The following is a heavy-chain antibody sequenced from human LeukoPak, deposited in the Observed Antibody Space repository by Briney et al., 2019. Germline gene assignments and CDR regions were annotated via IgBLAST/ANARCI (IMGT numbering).Heavy chain of an antibody. Sequence: SETLSLTCTVSGGSISSYYWSWIRQPAGKGLEWIGRIYTSGSTNYNPSLKSRVTMSVDTSKNQFSLKLSSVTAADTAVYYCARVKYCSSTSCPPWAFDIWGQGTMVTVSS. CDR3: ARVKYCSSTSCPPWAFDI. D-gene: IGHD2-2*01. J-gene: IGHJ3*02. CDR2: IYTSGST. V-gene: IGHV4-4*07. CDR1: GGSISSYY.